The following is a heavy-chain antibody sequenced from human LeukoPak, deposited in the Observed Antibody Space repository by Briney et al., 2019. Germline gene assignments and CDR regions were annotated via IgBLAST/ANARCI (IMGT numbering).Heavy chain of an antibody. D-gene: IGHD5-24*01. Sequence: SETLSLTCTVSGGSINSYYWSWIRPPPGKGLEWIGYIYYSGSTNYNPSLKGRVTISGDTSKNQFYLELSSVTAADTAVYYCARVGGGLQLRGDAFDIWGQGTMVTVSS. CDR3: ARVGGGLQLRGDAFDI. V-gene: IGHV4-59*12. CDR1: GGSINSYY. J-gene: IGHJ3*02. CDR2: IYYSGST.